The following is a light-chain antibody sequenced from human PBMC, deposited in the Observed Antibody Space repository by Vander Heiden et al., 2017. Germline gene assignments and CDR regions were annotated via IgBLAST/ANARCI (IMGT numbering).Light chain of an antibody. Sequence: DIVMTQSPDSLAVSLVARATINCKSSESVLYSSNNKNYLAWYQQKPGQPPKLLIYWASTRESGVPDRFSGSGSGTDFTLTISSLQAEDVAVYYCQQYYSTPLTFGGGTKVEIK. CDR1: ESVLYSSNNKNY. J-gene: IGKJ4*01. V-gene: IGKV4-1*01. CDR2: WAS. CDR3: QQYYSTPLT.